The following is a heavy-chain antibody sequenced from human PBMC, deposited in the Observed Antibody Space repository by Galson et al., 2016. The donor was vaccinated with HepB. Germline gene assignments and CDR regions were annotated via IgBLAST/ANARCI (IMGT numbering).Heavy chain of an antibody. D-gene: IGHD1-26*01. Sequence: SLRLSCAASGFTFSGYAMRWVRQAPGKGLEYVSGISRDGGSTYYGDSVKGRFTMSRDNSKNTLYLQMGSLRVEDMAMYYCARVSGGSKYADYWGQGTLVTVSS. CDR1: GFTFSGYA. CDR2: ISRDGGST. CDR3: ARVSGGSKYADY. J-gene: IGHJ4*02. V-gene: IGHV3-64*02.